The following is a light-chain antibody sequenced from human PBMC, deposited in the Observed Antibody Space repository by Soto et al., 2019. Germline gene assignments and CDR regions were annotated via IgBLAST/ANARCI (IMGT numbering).Light chain of an antibody. V-gene: IGKV3-15*01. Sequence: EIVMTQSPDTLSVSPGERVTLSCRASQTVSSNLAWYQQKPGQAPRLLIYAASTRATDIPARFSGSGSGTEFTLDISSLQSEDFAVYYCQQYKDWPLTFGGGTKVGIK. J-gene: IGKJ4*01. CDR3: QQYKDWPLT. CDR1: QTVSSN. CDR2: AAS.